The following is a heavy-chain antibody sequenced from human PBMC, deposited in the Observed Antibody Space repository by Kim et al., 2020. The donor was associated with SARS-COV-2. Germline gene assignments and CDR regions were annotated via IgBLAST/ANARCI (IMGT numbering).Heavy chain of an antibody. CDR2: INHSGST. CDR3: ARGATTYAEYFQH. V-gene: IGHV4-34*01. D-gene: IGHD4-17*01. Sequence: SETLSLTCAVYGGSFSGYYWNWIRQPPGKGLEWLGEINHSGSTNYNPSLQSRVTISVDTSKNQFSLKLSSVTAADTAVYYCARGATTYAEYFQHWGQGTLVTVSS. J-gene: IGHJ1*01. CDR1: GGSFSGYY.